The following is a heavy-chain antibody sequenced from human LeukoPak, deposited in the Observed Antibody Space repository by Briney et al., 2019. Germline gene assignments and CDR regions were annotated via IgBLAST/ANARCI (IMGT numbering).Heavy chain of an antibody. V-gene: IGHV3-7*01. Sequence: GGSLRLSCAASGFTFGSYWMTWVRQAPGKGLEWVANIKQDGSEKYYVDSVKGRFTISRDNAKNALYLQMNSLRAEDTAVYYCARDVFSGSYGWFDPWGQGTLVTVSS. D-gene: IGHD1-26*01. CDR2: IKQDGSEK. CDR1: GFTFGSYW. J-gene: IGHJ5*02. CDR3: ARDVFSGSYGWFDP.